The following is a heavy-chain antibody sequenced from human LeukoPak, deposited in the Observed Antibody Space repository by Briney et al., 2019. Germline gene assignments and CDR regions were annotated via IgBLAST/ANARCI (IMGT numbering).Heavy chain of an antibody. D-gene: IGHD3-3*01. V-gene: IGHV5-51*01. CDR3: ARGGYYDFWSGPSHWFDP. Sequence: GESLKISCKGSGYSFTSYWIGWVRQMPGKGLEWMGIIYPGDSDTRYSPSFQGQVTISADKSISTAYLQWSSLKASDTAMYYCARGGYYDFWSGPSHWFDPWGQGTLVTVSS. CDR1: GYSFTSYW. J-gene: IGHJ5*02. CDR2: IYPGDSDT.